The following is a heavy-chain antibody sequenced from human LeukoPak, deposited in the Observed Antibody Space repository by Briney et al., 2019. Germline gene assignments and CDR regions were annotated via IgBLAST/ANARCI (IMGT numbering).Heavy chain of an antibody. V-gene: IGHV1-18*01. CDR3: ARDREGGFDY. CDR2: IGTENAYT. D-gene: IGHD5-24*01. J-gene: IGHJ4*02. Sequence: ASVKVSCKASGYTFNTYGISWVRQAPGQGLEWMGWIGTENAYTIYAEKFQGRVTLTTDTSTTTVHMELRSLRSDETAVYYCARDREGGFDYWGQGSLVTVSS. CDR1: GYTFNTYG.